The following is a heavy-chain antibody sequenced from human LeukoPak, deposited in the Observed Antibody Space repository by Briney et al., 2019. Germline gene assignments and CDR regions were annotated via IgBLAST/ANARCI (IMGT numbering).Heavy chain of an antibody. J-gene: IGHJ4*02. V-gene: IGHV3-30*01. Sequence: GESLRLSCAASGFTFSNYAMQGVRQARGKGVEGLSLISSGGTYEYYADSVKGRFTISRDNSKNTLYMQLNSLRPEDTAVYSCARDSTYYYDSGSSGPHYFDNWGQGTLVTVSS. CDR3: ARDSTYYYDSGSSGPHYFDN. CDR2: ISSGGTYE. D-gene: IGHD3-10*01. CDR1: GFTFSNYA.